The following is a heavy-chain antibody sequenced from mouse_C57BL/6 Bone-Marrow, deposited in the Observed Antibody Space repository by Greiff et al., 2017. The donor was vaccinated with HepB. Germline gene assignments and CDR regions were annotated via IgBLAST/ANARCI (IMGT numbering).Heavy chain of an antibody. J-gene: IGHJ4*01. D-gene: IGHD2-4*01. CDR2: IDPSDSYT. CDR1: GYTFTSYW. V-gene: IGHV1-59*01. CDR3: AREGEMITARNYYAMDY. Sequence: QVQLQQPGAELVRPGTSVKLSCKASGYTFTSYWMHWVKQRPGQGLEWIGVIDPSDSYTNYNQKFKGKATLTVDTSSSTAYMQLSSLTSEDSAVYYCAREGEMITARNYYAMDYWGQGTSVTVSS.